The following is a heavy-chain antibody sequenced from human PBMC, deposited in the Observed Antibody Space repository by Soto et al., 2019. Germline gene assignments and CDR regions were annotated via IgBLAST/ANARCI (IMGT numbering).Heavy chain of an antibody. J-gene: IGHJ5*02. V-gene: IGHV1-3*01. CDR2: INAGNGNT. Sequence: QVQLVQSGAEVKKPGASVKVSCKASGYTFTSYAMHWVRQAPGQRLEWMGWINAGNGNTKYSEKFQGRVTITRDTTASTAYMELRSLSNEDTAVYYGPSGYSSGWYPLDPWGQGTPVTVS. CDR1: GYTFTSYA. D-gene: IGHD6-19*01. CDR3: PSGYSSGWYPLDP.